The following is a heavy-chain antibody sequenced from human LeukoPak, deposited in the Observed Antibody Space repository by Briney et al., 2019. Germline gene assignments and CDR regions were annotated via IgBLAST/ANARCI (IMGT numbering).Heavy chain of an antibody. V-gene: IGHV3-30*18. CDR2: ISYDGSNK. Sequence: GGYLRLSCAASGFTFSSYGMHWVRQAPGKGLEWVAVISYDGSNKYYADSVKGRFTISRDNSKNTLYLQMNSLRAEDTAVYYCAKENGMATIPGIWGQGTMVTVSS. J-gene: IGHJ3*02. CDR1: GFTFSSYG. D-gene: IGHD5-24*01. CDR3: AKENGMATIPGI.